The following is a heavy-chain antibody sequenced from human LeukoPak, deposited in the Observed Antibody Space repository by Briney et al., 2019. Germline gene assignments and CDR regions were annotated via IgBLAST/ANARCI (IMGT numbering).Heavy chain of an antibody. D-gene: IGHD2-2*01. Sequence: VASVKVSCKASGYTFISYGISWGRQAPGQGPEWMGWINAYNGNTNFAQKLKGRVTMTTDTSTSTAYMELRSLRSDDTAVYYCAREAGGTSADYWGQGTLVTVSS. CDR3: AREAGGTSADY. CDR2: INAYNGNT. V-gene: IGHV1-18*04. CDR1: GYTFISYG. J-gene: IGHJ4*02.